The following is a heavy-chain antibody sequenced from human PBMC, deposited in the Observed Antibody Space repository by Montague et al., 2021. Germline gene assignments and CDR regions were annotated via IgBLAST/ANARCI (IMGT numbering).Heavy chain of an antibody. J-gene: IGHJ3*02. D-gene: IGHD3/OR15-3a*01. CDR2: ISYNGSP. V-gene: IGHV4-39*01. CDR1: GGSIIRRPYY. Sequence: SETLSLTCSVSGGSIIRRPYYWAWIRQPPGKGLEWIATISYNGSPYSDSALKSRVTISVDTSKNQLSLRLTSVTATDTAVYYCARLTFAIGDTPEVFDIWGQGTTVTVSS. CDR3: ARLTFAIGDTPEVFDI.